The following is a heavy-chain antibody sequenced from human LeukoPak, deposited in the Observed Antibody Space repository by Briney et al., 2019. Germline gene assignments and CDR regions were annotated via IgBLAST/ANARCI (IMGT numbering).Heavy chain of an antibody. Sequence: PGGSLRLSCAASGFTFSSYGMHWVRQAPGKGLEWVAIISYDESNKYYADSVKGRFTISRENSKNMLYLQMHSLTAEDTAIYYCAKATLRLHLSLGSGQDYWGQGTLVTVSS. J-gene: IGHJ4*02. D-gene: IGHD3-3*01. CDR1: GFTFSSYG. V-gene: IGHV3-30*18. CDR3: AKATLRLHLSLGSGQDY. CDR2: ISYDESNK.